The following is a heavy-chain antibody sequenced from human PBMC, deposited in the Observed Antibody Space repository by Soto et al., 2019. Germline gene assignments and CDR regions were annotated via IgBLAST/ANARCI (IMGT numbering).Heavy chain of an antibody. V-gene: IGHV3-30*18. CDR1: GFTFSSYG. J-gene: IGHJ4*02. D-gene: IGHD6-13*01. CDR2: ISYDGSNK. CDR3: AKAGYSSSWGYLDYFDY. Sequence: GGSLRLSCAASGFTFSSYGMHWVRQAPGKGLEWVAVISYDGSNKYYADSVKGRFTISRDNSKNTLYLQMNSLRAEDTAVYYCAKAGYSSSWGYLDYFDYWGQGTLVTVSS.